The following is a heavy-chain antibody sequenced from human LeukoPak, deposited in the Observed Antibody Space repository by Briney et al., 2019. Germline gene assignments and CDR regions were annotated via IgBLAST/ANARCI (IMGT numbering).Heavy chain of an antibody. D-gene: IGHD2/OR15-2a*01. CDR1: GFTFSSYW. Sequence: GGSLRLSCAASGFTFSSYWMSWVRQAPGKWLEWVANIKQDGSEKYYVDSVKGRFTISRDNAKNSLYLQMNSLRAEDTAVYYCARDTWAYYMDVWGKGTTVTISS. CDR3: ARDTWAYYMDV. V-gene: IGHV3-7*01. J-gene: IGHJ6*03. CDR2: IKQDGSEK.